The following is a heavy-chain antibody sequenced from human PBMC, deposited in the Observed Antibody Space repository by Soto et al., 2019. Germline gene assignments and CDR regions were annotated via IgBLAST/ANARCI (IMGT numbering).Heavy chain of an antibody. CDR3: ARDHDYGDYVLVYYYAMDV. V-gene: IGHV1-18*04. Sequence: ASVKVSCKASGYTFTSYGISWVRQAPGQGLEWMGWISAYNGNTNYAQKLQGRVTMTTDTSTSTAYMELRSLRSDDTAVYYCARDHDYGDYVLVYYYAMDVWGQGTTVTVSS. D-gene: IGHD4-17*01. CDR2: ISAYNGNT. J-gene: IGHJ6*02. CDR1: GYTFTSYG.